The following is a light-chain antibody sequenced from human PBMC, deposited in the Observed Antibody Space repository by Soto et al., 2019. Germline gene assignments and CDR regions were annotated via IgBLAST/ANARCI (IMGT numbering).Light chain of an antibody. CDR3: SSYTNSVTLVV. CDR1: SGDVGGYNY. Sequence: QSALTQPASVSGSPGQSITISCTGTSGDVGGYNYVSWYQQHPGKAPKLMIYDVTNRPSGVSNRFSGSKSGNTASLTISGLQAEDEADYYCSSYTNSVTLVVFGGGTKLTV. J-gene: IGLJ2*01. V-gene: IGLV2-14*01. CDR2: DVT.